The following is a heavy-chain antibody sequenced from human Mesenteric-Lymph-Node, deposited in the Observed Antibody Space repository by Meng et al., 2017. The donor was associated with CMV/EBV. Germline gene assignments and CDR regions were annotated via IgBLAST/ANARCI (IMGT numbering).Heavy chain of an antibody. D-gene: IGHD3-3*01. Sequence: GESLKISCAASGFTFSDYYMNWVRQAPGKGLEWVSSISSFSSKIYYAHSVRGRFTISRDNAKNSLHLQMNSLRVEDTAIYYCVAEHDFWSGYHNWFDPWGQGALVTVSS. CDR2: ISSFSSKI. V-gene: IGHV3-69-1*01. CDR3: VAEHDFWSGYHNWFDP. J-gene: IGHJ5*02. CDR1: GFTFSDYY.